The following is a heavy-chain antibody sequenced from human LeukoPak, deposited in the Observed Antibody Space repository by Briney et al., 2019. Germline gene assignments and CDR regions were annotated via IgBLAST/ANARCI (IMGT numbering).Heavy chain of an antibody. Sequence: SETLSLTCTVSGGSISSYYWSWIRQPPGKGLEWIGHIYYSGSTNYNPSLKSRVTISVDTSKNQFSLKLSSVTAADTAVYYCARLYLSPIDAFDIWGQGTMVTVSS. CDR1: GGSISSYY. CDR3: ARLYLSPIDAFDI. V-gene: IGHV4-59*08. J-gene: IGHJ3*02. CDR2: IYYSGST.